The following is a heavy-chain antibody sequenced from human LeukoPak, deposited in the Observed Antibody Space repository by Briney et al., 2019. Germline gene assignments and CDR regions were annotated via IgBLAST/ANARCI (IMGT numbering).Heavy chain of an antibody. V-gene: IGHV3-30*02. CDR1: GFTFRNYG. CDR2: IRNDGSNK. CDR3: AKGTLHYYYYYMDV. Sequence: GGSLRLSCAASGFTFRNYGMHWVRQAPGKGLEWVTFIRNDGSNKYYADSVKGRFTISRDNSKNTLYPQMNSLRAEDTAVYYCAKGTLHYYYYYMDVWGKGTTVTVSS. J-gene: IGHJ6*03.